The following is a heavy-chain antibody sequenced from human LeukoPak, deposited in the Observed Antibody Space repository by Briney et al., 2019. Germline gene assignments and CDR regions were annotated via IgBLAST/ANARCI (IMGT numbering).Heavy chain of an antibody. V-gene: IGHV4-34*01. CDR1: GGSFSGYY. J-gene: IGHJ1*01. D-gene: IGHD4-17*01. Sequence: SETLSLTCAVYGGSFSGYYWSWIRQPPGKGLEWIEEINHSGSTNYNPSLKSRVTISVDTSKNQFSLKLSSVAAADTAVYYCASGTVIYFQHWGQGTLVTVSS. CDR2: INHSGST. CDR3: ASGTVIYFQH.